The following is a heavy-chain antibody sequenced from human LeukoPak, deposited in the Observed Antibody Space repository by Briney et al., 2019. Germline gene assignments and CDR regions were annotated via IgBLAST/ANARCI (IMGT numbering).Heavy chain of an antibody. V-gene: IGHV3-23*01. D-gene: IGHD6-19*01. CDR1: GVTFTNYA. Sequence: GGSLRLSCAASGVTFTNYAMTWVRQAPGKGLEWVSGISISGGRTDYADSVKGRFTISRDNSKNTLYLQMNSLRAEDTAVYYCAKVPAGNKVEYWGQGTLVTVSS. CDR2: ISISGGRT. J-gene: IGHJ4*02. CDR3: AKVPAGNKVEY.